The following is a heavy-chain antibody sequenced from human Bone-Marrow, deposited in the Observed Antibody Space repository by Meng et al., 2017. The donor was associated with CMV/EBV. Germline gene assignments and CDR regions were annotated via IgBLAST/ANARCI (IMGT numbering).Heavy chain of an antibody. D-gene: IGHD3-22*01. J-gene: IGHJ4*02. CDR1: GFTFSDYY. CDR3: ARDAYYYDSSGYYGY. CDR2: ISSSGSTI. V-gene: IGHV3-11*04. Sequence: GESLKISCAASGFTFSDYYMSWIRQAPGKGLEWVSYISSSGSTIYYADSVKGRFTISRDNAKNSLYLQMNSLRAEDTAVYYCARDAYYYDSSGYYGYLGQGTLVTVSS.